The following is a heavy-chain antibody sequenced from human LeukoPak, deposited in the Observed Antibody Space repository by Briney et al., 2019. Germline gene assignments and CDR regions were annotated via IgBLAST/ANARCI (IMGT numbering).Heavy chain of an antibody. CDR1: GFTFSDYY. CDR3: ARDYYDSSGYYFY. J-gene: IGHJ4*02. D-gene: IGHD3-22*01. Sequence: GGSLRLSCAASGFTFSDYYMSWIRQAPGKGLEWVSVIYSGGSTYYADSVKGRFTISRDNSKNTLYLQMNSLRAEDTAVYYCARDYYDSSGYYFYWGQGTLVTVSS. V-gene: IGHV3-66*01. CDR2: IYSGGST.